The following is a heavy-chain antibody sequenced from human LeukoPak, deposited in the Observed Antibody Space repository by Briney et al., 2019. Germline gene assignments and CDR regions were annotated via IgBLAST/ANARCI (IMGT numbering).Heavy chain of an antibody. CDR2: INPNSGGT. V-gene: IGHV1-2*02. J-gene: IGHJ6*03. CDR3: ARSCSSTSCYDPGMDV. Sequence: GASVKVSCKASGYTFTGYYMHWVRQAPGQGLEWMGWINPNSGGTNYAQKFQGRVTMTRDTSISTAYMELSRLRSDDTAVYYCARSCSSTSCYDPGMDVWGKGTTVTISS. CDR1: GYTFTGYY. D-gene: IGHD2-2*01.